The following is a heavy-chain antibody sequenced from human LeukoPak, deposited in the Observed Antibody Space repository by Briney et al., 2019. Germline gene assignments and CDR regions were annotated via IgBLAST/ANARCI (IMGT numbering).Heavy chain of an antibody. CDR2: SYYSGSI. V-gene: IGHV4-59*01. CDR3: ARGYVTLDYYYYYYMDV. D-gene: IGHD3-10*02. Sequence: PSETLSLTCTVSGGSISSYYWSWIRQPPGKGLEWIGYSYYSGSINYNPSLKSRVTISVDTPKNQFSLKLSSVTAADTAVYYCARGYVTLDYYYYYYMDVWGKGTTVTVSS. CDR1: GGSISSYY. J-gene: IGHJ6*03.